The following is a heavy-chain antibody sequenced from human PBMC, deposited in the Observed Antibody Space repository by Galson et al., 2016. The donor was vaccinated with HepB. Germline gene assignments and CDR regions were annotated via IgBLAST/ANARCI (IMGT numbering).Heavy chain of an antibody. CDR1: GFTISGYW. V-gene: IGHV3-7*01. Sequence: SLRLSCAASGFTISGYWMSWVRQAPGKGLEWVANINHDGSEKYIVDSVKGRFTMSRDNAKNSLDLQMNSLRAEDTAVYYCVRDHSSGWSFGLWGRGTLVTVSS. J-gene: IGHJ2*01. D-gene: IGHD6-19*01. CDR2: INHDGSEK. CDR3: VRDHSSGWSFGL.